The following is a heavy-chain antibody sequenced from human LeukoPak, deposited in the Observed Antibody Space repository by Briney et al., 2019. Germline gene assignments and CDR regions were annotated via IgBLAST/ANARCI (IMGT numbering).Heavy chain of an antibody. CDR2: IYDSGST. CDR3: ARAGYGDSDFDY. Sequence: SETLSLTCTVSGGSIRSYHWSWIRQPPGKRLEWIGYIYDSGSTNYNPSLKSRVTISIDTSKNQFSLKLSSVTAADTAVYYCARAGYGDSDFDYWGQGTLVTVSS. J-gene: IGHJ4*02. D-gene: IGHD4-17*01. CDR1: GGSIRSYH. V-gene: IGHV4-59*01.